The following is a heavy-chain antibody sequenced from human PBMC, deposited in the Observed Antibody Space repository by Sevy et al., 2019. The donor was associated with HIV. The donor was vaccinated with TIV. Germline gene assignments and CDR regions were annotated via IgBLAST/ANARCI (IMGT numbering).Heavy chain of an antibody. V-gene: IGHV4-38-2*01. Sequence: SETLSLTCAVSGYSISSGYYWGWIRQPPGKGLEWIGSIHHSGSIYYIPSLKSRVTISVDTSKNQFSLKLSSVTAADTAVYYCVRQVSMIGVVIKFGWFDPWGQGTLVTVSS. CDR2: IHHSGSI. D-gene: IGHD3-22*01. CDR3: VRQVSMIGVVIKFGWFDP. J-gene: IGHJ5*02. CDR1: GYSISSGYY.